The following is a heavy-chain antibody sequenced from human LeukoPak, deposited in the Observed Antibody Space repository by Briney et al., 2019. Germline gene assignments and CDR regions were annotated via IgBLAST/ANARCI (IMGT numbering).Heavy chain of an antibody. Sequence: ASVKVSCKASGYTFTSYYMHWVRQAPGQGLEWMGIINPSGGSTSYAQKFQGRVTMTRDMSTSTVYMELSSLRSEDTAVYYCARDGSSWYGSGYYYYMDVWVKGTTVTVSS. CDR1: GYTFTSYY. CDR2: INPSGGST. D-gene: IGHD6-13*01. CDR3: ARDGSSWYGSGYYYYMDV. V-gene: IGHV1-46*01. J-gene: IGHJ6*03.